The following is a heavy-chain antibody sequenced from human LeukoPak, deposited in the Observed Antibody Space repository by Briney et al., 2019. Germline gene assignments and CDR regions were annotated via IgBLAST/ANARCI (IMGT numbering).Heavy chain of an antibody. CDR2: INPNSGGT. CDR1: GYTFTGYY. J-gene: IGHJ4*02. CDR3: ARVPAYYYDSSGSD. D-gene: IGHD3-22*01. Sequence: ASVKVSCTASGYTFTGYYMHWVRQAPGQGLEWMGWINPNSGGTNYAQKFQGRVTMTRDTSISTAYMELSRLRSDDTAVYYCARVPAYYYDSSGSDWGQGTLVTVSS. V-gene: IGHV1-2*02.